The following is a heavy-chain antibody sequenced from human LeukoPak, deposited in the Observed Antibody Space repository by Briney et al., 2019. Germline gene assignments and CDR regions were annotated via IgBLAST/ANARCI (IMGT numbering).Heavy chain of an antibody. CDR2: ISMNVQTT. CDR3: VREGLERRTNFDY. Sequence: GGSLRLSCSASGFTFTSHVMHWVRQAPGKGLQYVSGISMNVQTTYYAGSVKGRFTTSRDSSKNTVYLQINSLTAEDTAVYYCVREGLERRTNFDYWGQGTLVSVSS. V-gene: IGHV3-64D*06. CDR1: GFTFTSHV. J-gene: IGHJ4*02. D-gene: IGHD1-1*01.